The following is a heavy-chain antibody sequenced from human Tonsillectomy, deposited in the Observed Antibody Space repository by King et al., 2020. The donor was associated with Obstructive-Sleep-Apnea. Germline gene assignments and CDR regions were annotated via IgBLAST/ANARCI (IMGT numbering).Heavy chain of an antibody. CDR3: ARVAKYSGSYYDVFDI. J-gene: IGHJ3*02. D-gene: IGHD1-26*01. V-gene: IGHV1-18*01. Sequence: VQLVQSGAEVKKPGASVKVSCKASGYSFISYGISWVRQAPGQGLEWMGWISAYNGNTNYAQTVQGRVTMTTDTSTSTAYMELRSLRSDDTAVYYCARVAKYSGSYYDVFDIWGQGTMVTVSS. CDR2: ISAYNGNT. CDR1: GYSFISYG.